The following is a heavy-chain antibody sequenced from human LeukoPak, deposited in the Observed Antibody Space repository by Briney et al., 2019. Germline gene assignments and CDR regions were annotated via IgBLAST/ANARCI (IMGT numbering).Heavy chain of an antibody. Sequence: GGSLRLSCAASGFTFSNFPMSWVRQSPGKGLEWVSSISGSGGSTYYADSVKGRFTISRDISKNTLYLQMNSLRAEDTAVYYCAKRFSQGGGLGYFFDNWGQGTLVTVSS. V-gene: IGHV3-23*01. CDR3: AKRFSQGGGLGYFFDN. D-gene: IGHD4-23*01. CDR2: ISGSGGST. J-gene: IGHJ4*02. CDR1: GFTFSNFP.